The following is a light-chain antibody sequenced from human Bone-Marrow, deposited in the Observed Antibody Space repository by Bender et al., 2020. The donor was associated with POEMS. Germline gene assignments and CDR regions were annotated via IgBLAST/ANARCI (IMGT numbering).Light chain of an antibody. CDR3: CSYGGHRAPYI. CDR2: EVN. CDR1: TNDVGGYNL. Sequence: QSALTQPASVSGSPGQSITISCTGTTNDVGGYNLVSWYQQHPGEAPKLIIFEVNKRPSGVSDRFSGSRSGSAASLTISGLQTEDEADYYCCSYGGHRAPYIFGSGTEVTVL. J-gene: IGLJ1*01. V-gene: IGLV2-23*02.